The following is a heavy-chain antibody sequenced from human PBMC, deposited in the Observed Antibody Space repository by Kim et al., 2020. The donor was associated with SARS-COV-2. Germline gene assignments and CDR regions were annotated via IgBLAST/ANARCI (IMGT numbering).Heavy chain of an antibody. J-gene: IGHJ6*01. V-gene: IGHV3-11*01. CDR1: GFTFSDDY. Sequence: GGSLRLSCATSGFTFSDDYMSWIRQAPGKGLEWVAYISSSGSTIYYADSVKGRITISRDNAKNSLYLQMNSRRDEATAVYYYARVRGAAGPFYYYHYGMEVWGQGNTVTLPS. D-gene: IGHD6-13*01. CDR3: ARVRGAAGPFYYYHYGMEV. CDR2: ISSSGSTI.